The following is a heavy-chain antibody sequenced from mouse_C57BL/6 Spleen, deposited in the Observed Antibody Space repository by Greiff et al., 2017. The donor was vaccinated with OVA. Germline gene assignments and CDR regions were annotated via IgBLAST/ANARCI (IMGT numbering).Heavy chain of an antibody. V-gene: IGHV5-17*01. Sequence: DVKLVESGGGLVKPGGSLKLSCAASGFTFSDYGMHWVRQAPEKGLEWVAYISSGSSTIYYADTVKGRFTISRDNAKNTLFLQMTSLRSEDTAMYYCARSMVTTRYFDVWGTGTTVTVSS. D-gene: IGHD2-2*01. CDR2: ISSGSSTI. CDR1: GFTFSDYG. J-gene: IGHJ1*03. CDR3: ARSMVTTRYFDV.